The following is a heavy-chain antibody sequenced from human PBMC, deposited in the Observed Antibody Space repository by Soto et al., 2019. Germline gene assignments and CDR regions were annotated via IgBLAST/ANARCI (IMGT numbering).Heavy chain of an antibody. D-gene: IGHD4-17*01. J-gene: IGHJ4*02. Sequence: GSLRLSCAVSGFTFSDYYMSWIRQAPGKGLEWVSYISSSGSTIYYADSVKGRFTISRDNAKNSLYLQMNSLRAEDTAVYYCASKLTVTNPFDYWGQGTLVTVSS. V-gene: IGHV3-11*01. CDR1: GFTFSDYY. CDR2: ISSSGSTI. CDR3: ASKLTVTNPFDY.